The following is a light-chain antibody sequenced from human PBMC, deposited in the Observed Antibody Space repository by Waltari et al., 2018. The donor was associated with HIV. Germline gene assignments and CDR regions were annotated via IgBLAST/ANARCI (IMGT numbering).Light chain of an antibody. CDR3: SSYAGSNNVV. Sequence: QSALTQPPSASGSPGQSVTISCTGTSSDVGGYNYVSWYQQHPGKAPNLMIYEVSKRPSGVPDRFSGSNSGNTASLTVSGLQAEDEADYYCSSYAGSNNVVFGGGTKLTVL. CDR2: EVS. CDR1: SSDVGGYNY. J-gene: IGLJ2*01. V-gene: IGLV2-8*01.